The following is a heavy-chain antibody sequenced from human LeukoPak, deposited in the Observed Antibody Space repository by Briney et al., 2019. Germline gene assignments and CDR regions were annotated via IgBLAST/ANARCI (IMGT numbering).Heavy chain of an antibody. V-gene: IGHV4-31*03. CDR1: GGSVSSGSYQ. CDR2: IYYSGST. Sequence: KPSETLSLTCTVSGGSVSSGSYQWSWIRQHPGKGLEWIGYIYYSGSTYYNPSLKSRVTVSVDTSKNQFSLKLSSVTAADTAVYYCARTSYCDFWSGYYKFDAFFDYWGQGTLVTVSS. J-gene: IGHJ4*02. CDR3: ARTSYCDFWSGYYKFDAFFDY. D-gene: IGHD3-3*01.